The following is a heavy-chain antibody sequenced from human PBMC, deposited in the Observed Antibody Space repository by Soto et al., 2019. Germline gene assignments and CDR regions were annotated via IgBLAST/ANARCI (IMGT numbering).Heavy chain of an antibody. D-gene: IGHD6-13*01. V-gene: IGHV1-69*02. CDR1: GGTFSSYT. J-gene: IGHJ4*02. Sequence: QVQLVQSGAEVKKPGSSVKVSCKASGGTFSSYTISWVRQAPGQGLEWMGRIIPILGIANYAQKFQGRVPIXXDXSXXTAYMELSSLRSEDTAVYYCARGPYSSSWYETFDYWGQGTLVTVSS. CDR3: ARGPYSSSWYETFDY. CDR2: IIPILGIA.